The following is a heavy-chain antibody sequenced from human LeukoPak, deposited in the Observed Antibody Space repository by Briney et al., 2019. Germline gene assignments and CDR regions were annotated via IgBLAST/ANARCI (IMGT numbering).Heavy chain of an antibody. V-gene: IGHV3-30*04. D-gene: IGHD5-24*01. CDR3: AREDGINEMGFDY. CDR1: GFTFSSYA. Sequence: GGSLRLSCAASGFTFSSYAMHWVRQAPGKGLEWVAVISYDGNNEYYADSVKGRFTISRDNSKNTLYLQMNSLRAEDTAVYYCAREDGINEMGFDYWGQGTLVTVSS. CDR2: ISYDGNNE. J-gene: IGHJ4*02.